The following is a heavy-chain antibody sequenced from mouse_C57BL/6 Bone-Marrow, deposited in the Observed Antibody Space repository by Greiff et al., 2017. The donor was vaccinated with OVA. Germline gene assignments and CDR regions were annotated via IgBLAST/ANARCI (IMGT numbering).Heavy chain of an antibody. Sequence: VQLQQSGPGLVQPSQSLSITCTVSGFALTSYGVHWVRQSPGKGLEWLGVVWSGGSTDDNAAFISRLSLSNDNSKSKVFFQMNSLQADDTAIYYCARENLFDYWGQGTTLTVSS. CDR3: ARENLFDY. J-gene: IGHJ2*01. CDR2: VWSGGST. CDR1: GFALTSYG. V-gene: IGHV2-2*01.